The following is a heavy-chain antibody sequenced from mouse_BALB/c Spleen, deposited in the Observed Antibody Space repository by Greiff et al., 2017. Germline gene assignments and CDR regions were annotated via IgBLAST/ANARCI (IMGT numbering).Heavy chain of an antibody. J-gene: IGHJ2*01. Sequence: QVQLQQSGPQLVRPGASVKISCKASGYSFTSYWMHWVKQRPGQGLEWIGMIDPSDSETRLNQKFKDKATLTVDKSSSTAYMQLSSPTSEDSAVYYCAREEWLLRLDYWGQGTTLTVSS. CDR1: GYSFTSYW. CDR3: AREEWLLRLDY. D-gene: IGHD2-3*01. V-gene: IGHV1S127*01. CDR2: IDPSDSET.